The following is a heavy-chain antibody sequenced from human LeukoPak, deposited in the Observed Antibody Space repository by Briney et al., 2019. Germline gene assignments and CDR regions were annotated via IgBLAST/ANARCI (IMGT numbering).Heavy chain of an antibody. CDR2: ISSSSSYI. D-gene: IGHD3-3*01. J-gene: IGHJ3*02. CDR3: GRGKVSGFPTLEWLSTDAFDI. Sequence: GGSLRLSCAASGFTFSSYSMNWVRQAPGKGLEWVSSISSSSSYIYYADSVKGRFTISRDNAKNSLYLQMNSLRAEDTAVFYCGRGKVSGFPTLEWLSTDAFDIWGQGTMVTVSS. CDR1: GFTFSSYS. V-gene: IGHV3-21*01.